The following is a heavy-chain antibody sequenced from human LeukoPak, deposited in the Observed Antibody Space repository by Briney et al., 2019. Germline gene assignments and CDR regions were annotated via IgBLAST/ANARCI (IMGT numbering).Heavy chain of an antibody. CDR1: GFTFSTYY. CDR2: IKGDGSSP. Sequence: PGGSLRLSCAASGFTFSTYYIHWVRQAPGMGLEWVSHIKGDGSSPSHADSVKGWFTISGDTAKNTVYLQMNSLRGEDTAVYYCARSSSASYDFWGQGTLVTVSS. J-gene: IGHJ4*02. D-gene: IGHD2-2*01. V-gene: IGHV3-74*01. CDR3: ARSSSASYDF.